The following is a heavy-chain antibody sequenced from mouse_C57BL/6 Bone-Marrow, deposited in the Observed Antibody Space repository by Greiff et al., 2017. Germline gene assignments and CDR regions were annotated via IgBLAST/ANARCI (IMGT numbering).Heavy chain of an antibody. CDR1: GFTFSSYG. V-gene: IGHV5-6*01. CDR3: ARRGLWLRRGYYAMDY. CDR2: ISSGGSYT. Sequence: EVHLVESGGDLVKPGGSLKLSCAASGFTFSSYGMSWVRQTPDKRLEWVATISSGGSYTYYPDSVKGRFTISRDNAKNTLYLQMSSLKSEDTAMXYWARRGLWLRRGYYAMDYWGQGTSVTVSS. J-gene: IGHJ4*01. D-gene: IGHD2-2*01.